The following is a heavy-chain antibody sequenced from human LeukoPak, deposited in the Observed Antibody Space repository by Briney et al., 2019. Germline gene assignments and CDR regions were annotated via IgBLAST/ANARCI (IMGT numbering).Heavy chain of an antibody. V-gene: IGHV3-48*02. D-gene: IGHD1-7*01. CDR3: ARAFELTDY. J-gene: IGHJ4*02. CDR2: ISSSSSTI. CDR1: GFTLSSYS. Sequence: PRGCLRLSCVPAGFTLSSYSMNWVSQAPGEGLERIASISSSSSTIAYADSVQGQITISRENAKNSLYLQMNSLRDEDTAVYYCARAFELTDYCGQGTLVTVSS.